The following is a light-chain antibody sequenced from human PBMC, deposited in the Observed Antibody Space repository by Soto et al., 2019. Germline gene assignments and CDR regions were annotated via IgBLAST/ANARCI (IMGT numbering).Light chain of an antibody. Sequence: DIKVTPSPSTLSGSVGGIVTITCRASQTISSWLAWYQQKPGKAPKLLIYDASSLESGVPSRFSGGGFGTEFTLTISRLEPEDFAVYYCQQFRRDPLNCGGGTKA. V-gene: IGKV1-5*01. CDR1: QTISSW. CDR2: DAS. J-gene: IGKJ4*01. CDR3: QQFRRDPLN.